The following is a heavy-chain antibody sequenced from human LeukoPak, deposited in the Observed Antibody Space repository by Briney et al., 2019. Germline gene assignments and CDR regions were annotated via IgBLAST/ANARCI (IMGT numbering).Heavy chain of an antibody. CDR2: ISYDGSNK. CDR3: AKVLVGTTCFEY. Sequence: PGGSLRLFCAASVFTFSSYAMHWVRQAPGKGLEWVAVISYDGSNKYYADFVKGRFTMCRDNSKNTLYLQMNSLRAEDTAVYYCAKVLVGTTCFEYWGQGTLVTVSS. V-gene: IGHV3-30*04. J-gene: IGHJ4*02. CDR1: VFTFSSYA. D-gene: IGHD1-7*01.